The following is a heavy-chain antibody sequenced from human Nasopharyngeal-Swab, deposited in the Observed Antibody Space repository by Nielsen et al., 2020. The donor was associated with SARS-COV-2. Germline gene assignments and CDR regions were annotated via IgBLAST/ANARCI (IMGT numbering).Heavy chain of an antibody. CDR1: GFTFTSSA. V-gene: IGHV1-58*01. CDR2: IVVGSGNT. D-gene: IGHD6-6*01. J-gene: IGHJ4*02. CDR3: ATDLMVAARPWGSFDY. Sequence: SVKVSCKASGFTFTSSAVQWVRQARGQRLEWIGWIVVGSGNTNYAQKFQERVTITRDMSTSTAYMELSSLRSEDTAVYYCATDLMVAARPWGSFDYWGQGTLVTVSS.